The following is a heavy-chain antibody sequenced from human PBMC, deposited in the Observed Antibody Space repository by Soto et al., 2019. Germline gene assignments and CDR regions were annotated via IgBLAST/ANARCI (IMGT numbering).Heavy chain of an antibody. CDR2: IGTAGDT. CDR3: ARARPYYDGSGYKYYFDY. CDR1: GFTFSSYD. V-gene: IGHV3-13*01. Sequence: EVQLVESGGGLVQPGGSLRLSCAASGFTFSSYDMHWVRQATGKGLEWVSAIGTAGDTYYPGSVKGRFTISRENAKNSLYLQMNSLRAGDTAVYYCARARPYYDGSGYKYYFDYWGQGTLVTVSS. J-gene: IGHJ4*02. D-gene: IGHD3-22*01.